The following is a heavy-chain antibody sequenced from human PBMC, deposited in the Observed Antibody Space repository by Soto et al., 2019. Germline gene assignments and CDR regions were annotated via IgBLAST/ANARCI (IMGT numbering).Heavy chain of an antibody. Sequence: ASVKVSCKASGYTFSNYGISWVRQAPGQGLEWMRWISAYNGNTKYAQKLQGRVTMTTDTSTSTAYMELRSLRSDDTAVYYCARDSPPVDYWGQGTLVTFSS. V-gene: IGHV1-18*01. J-gene: IGHJ4*02. CDR1: GYTFSNYG. CDR2: ISAYNGNT. CDR3: ARDSPPVDY.